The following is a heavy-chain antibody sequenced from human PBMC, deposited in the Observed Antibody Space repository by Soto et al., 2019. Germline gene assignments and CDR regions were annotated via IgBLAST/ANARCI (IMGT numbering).Heavy chain of an antibody. CDR3: ARPGELGMDY. CDR1: GFTFSSYA. CDR2: ISGSGGST. V-gene: IGHV3-23*01. J-gene: IGHJ4*02. D-gene: IGHD7-27*01. Sequence: EVQLLESGGGLVQPGGSLRLSCAASGFTFSSYAMSWVRQAPGKGLEWVSAISGSGGSTYYADSVKGRFTISRDNSKNRLELQMNILRAEDTGVYYCARPGELGMDYWGQGTLVTVSS.